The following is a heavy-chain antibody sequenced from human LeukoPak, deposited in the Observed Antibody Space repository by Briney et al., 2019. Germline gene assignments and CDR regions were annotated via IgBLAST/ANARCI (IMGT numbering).Heavy chain of an antibody. Sequence: TGGSLRLSCAASGFTFDTYSMNWVRQAPGKGLEWVSYISSSSSTIYYTDSVKGRFTISRDNAKNSLYLQMNSLKAEDTAVYYCARERDEGFDYWGQGTLVTVSS. V-gene: IGHV3-48*01. CDR3: ARERDEGFDY. D-gene: IGHD5-24*01. CDR1: GFTFDTYS. CDR2: ISSSSSTI. J-gene: IGHJ4*02.